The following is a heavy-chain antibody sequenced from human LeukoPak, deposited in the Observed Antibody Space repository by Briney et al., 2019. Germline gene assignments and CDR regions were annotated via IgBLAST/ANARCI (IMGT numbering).Heavy chain of an antibody. Sequence: TPGGSLRLSCAASGFTFSGYSMNWVRQAPGKGLEWVSSISSSSSYIYYADSVKGRFTISRDNAKNSLYLQMNSLRAEDTAVYYCARVSRGSGSKAYYFDYWGQGTLVTVSS. CDR3: ARVSRGSGSKAYYFDY. D-gene: IGHD3-10*01. CDR2: ISSSSSYI. J-gene: IGHJ4*02. V-gene: IGHV3-21*01. CDR1: GFTFSGYS.